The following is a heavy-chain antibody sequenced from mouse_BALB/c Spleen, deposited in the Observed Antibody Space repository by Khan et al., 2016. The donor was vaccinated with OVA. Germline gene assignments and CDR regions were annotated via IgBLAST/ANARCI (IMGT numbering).Heavy chain of an antibody. CDR3: VRDGAYHRDDGWFAY. CDR2: INPSNGYT. D-gene: IGHD2-14*01. J-gene: IGHJ3*01. V-gene: IGHV1-4*01. CDR1: GYTFTSYM. Sequence: VQLQQSGAELARPGASVKMSCKASGYTFTSYMIHWIKLRPGQGLEWIGFINPSNGYTNYNQNFKDKATLTADKSSTTVYIQLSSLTSDDSAVYNCVRDGAYHRDDGWFAYWGQGTLVTVSA.